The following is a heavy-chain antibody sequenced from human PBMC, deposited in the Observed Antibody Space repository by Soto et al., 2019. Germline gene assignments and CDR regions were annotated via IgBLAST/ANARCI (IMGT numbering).Heavy chain of an antibody. J-gene: IGHJ5*02. CDR2: INIGKGDT. D-gene: IGHD3-9*01. CDR3: AREYYDVLAGRSFDP. V-gene: IGHV1-3*04. CDR1: GYTFSDYA. Sequence: ASVKVSCKASGYTFSDYAMHWVRQAPGQRLEWVGWINIGKGDTKYSQKFQDRVTITRDISASTVYIELTTLRPEDTALYYCAREYYDVLAGRSFDPWGQGTQVTVSS.